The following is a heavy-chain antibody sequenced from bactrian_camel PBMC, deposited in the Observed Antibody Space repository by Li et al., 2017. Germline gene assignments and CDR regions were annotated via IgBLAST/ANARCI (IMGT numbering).Heavy chain of an antibody. V-gene: IGHV3S53*01. Sequence: HVQLVESGGGSVQAGGSLRLSCAASGDNFSSACMGWFRQAPGKEREGVAAFDKDGTTMYADSVQGRSTISQDKAKNTLFLQMNSLKPEDTAMYYCAAHFVCFRPPPLHPSHYNVWGQGTQVTVS. D-gene: IGHD1*01. J-gene: IGHJ4*01. CDR2: FDKDGTT. CDR3: AAHFVCFRPPPLHPSHYNV. CDR1: GDNFSSAC.